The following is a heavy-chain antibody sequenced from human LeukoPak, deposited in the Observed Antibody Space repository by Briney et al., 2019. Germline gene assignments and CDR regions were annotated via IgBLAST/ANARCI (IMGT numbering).Heavy chain of an antibody. J-gene: IGHJ5*02. V-gene: IGHV3-30*04. CDR3: AKGFGGRTVTKGLYNWFDP. CDR2: ISYDGSNK. D-gene: IGHD4-17*01. Sequence: GGSLRLSCAASGFTFSSYAMHWVRQAPGKGLEWVAVISYDGSNKYYADSVKGRFTISRDNSKNTLYLQMNSLRAEDTAVYYCAKGFGGRTVTKGLYNWFDPWGQGTLVTVSS. CDR1: GFTFSSYA.